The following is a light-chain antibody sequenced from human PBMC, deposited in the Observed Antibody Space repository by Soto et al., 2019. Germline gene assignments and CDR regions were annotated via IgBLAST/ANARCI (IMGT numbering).Light chain of an antibody. V-gene: IGLV2-14*01. CDR2: QVT. J-gene: IGLJ1*01. Sequence: QSELTQPASVSGSPGQLITISCTGTSSDLAIYNYVSWYQQQPGKAPKLMIYQVTNRLSGVSNRFSGSRSGNTASHTISGLQAEDEADYYCCSYRSGTSPYYVFGTGTKVNVL. CDR1: SSDLAIYNY. CDR3: CSYRSGTSPYYV.